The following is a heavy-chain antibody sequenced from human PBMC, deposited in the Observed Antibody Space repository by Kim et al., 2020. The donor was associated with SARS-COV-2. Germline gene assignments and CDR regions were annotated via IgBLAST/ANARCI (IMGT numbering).Heavy chain of an antibody. CDR3: ARVPNHDNWFDP. J-gene: IGHJ5*02. Sequence: SETLSLTCAVYGGSFSGYYWSWIRQPPGKGLEWIGEINHSGSTNYNPSLKSRVTISVDTSKNQFSLKLSSVTAADTAVYYCARVPNHDNWFDPWGQGTLVTVSS. CDR2: INHSGST. V-gene: IGHV4-34*01. CDR1: GGSFSGYY.